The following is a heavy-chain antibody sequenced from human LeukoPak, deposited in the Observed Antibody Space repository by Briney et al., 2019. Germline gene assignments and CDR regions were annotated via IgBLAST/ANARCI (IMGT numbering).Heavy chain of an antibody. D-gene: IGHD2-21*02. Sequence: SETLSLTCTVSGGSISSYYWGWIRQPPGKGLEWLGSIYYSGSTYYDPSLKSRVTISVDTSKNQFSLKLNSVTAADTAVYYCARDPCGGDCYSAFDYWGQGTLVTVSS. V-gene: IGHV4-39*07. CDR3: ARDPCGGDCYSAFDY. J-gene: IGHJ4*02. CDR1: GGSISSYY. CDR2: IYYSGST.